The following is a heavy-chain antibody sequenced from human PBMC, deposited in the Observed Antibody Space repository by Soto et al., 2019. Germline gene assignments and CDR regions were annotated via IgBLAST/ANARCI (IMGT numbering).Heavy chain of an antibody. Sequence: QVQLVESGGGVVQPGRSLRLSCAASGFTLSSYGMHWVRQAPGKGLGWVAVISYDGSNKYYADSVKSRFTISRDNSKNTLYLQMNSLRAEDTAVYYCAKDLYPRSIAADGMADDYWGQGTLVTVSS. CDR2: ISYDGSNK. J-gene: IGHJ4*02. D-gene: IGHD6-13*01. CDR3: AKDLYPRSIAADGMADDY. V-gene: IGHV3-30*18. CDR1: GFTLSSYG.